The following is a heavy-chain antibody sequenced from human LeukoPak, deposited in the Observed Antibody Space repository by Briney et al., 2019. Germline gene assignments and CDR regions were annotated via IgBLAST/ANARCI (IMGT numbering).Heavy chain of an antibody. Sequence: GGSLRLSCAASGFTFSSYAMHWVRQAPGKGLEWVAAISYDGSNKYYADSVKGRFTISRDNSKNTLYLQMNSLRAEDTAVYYCARDAVRKQLVDYYMDVWGKGTTVTVSS. CDR2: ISYDGSNK. V-gene: IGHV3-30*01. CDR3: ARDAVRKQLVDYYMDV. CDR1: GFTFSSYA. D-gene: IGHD6-6*01. J-gene: IGHJ6*03.